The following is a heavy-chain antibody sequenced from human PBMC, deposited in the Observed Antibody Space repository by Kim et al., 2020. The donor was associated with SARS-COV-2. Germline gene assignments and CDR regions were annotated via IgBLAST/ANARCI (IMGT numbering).Heavy chain of an antibody. D-gene: IGHD3-9*01. J-gene: IGHJ6*02. CDR3: ARRSPPARYNGMDV. V-gene: IGHV3-11*04. Sequence: ADSVKGRFPVSRDNAKASLYLQMNSLRVEDTAVYYCARRSPPARYNGMDVWGQGTTVTVSS.